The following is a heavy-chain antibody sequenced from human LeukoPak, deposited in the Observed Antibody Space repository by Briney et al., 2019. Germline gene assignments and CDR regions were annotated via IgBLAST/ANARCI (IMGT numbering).Heavy chain of an antibody. J-gene: IGHJ4*02. CDR3: ARDLSGGFYGSGSSFDY. CDR2: IKQDGSEK. D-gene: IGHD3-10*01. Sequence: GGSLRLSCAASGFTFSSHWLSWVRQAPGKGLEWGANIKQDGSEKYYVDSVKGRFTISRDNAKNSLYLEMNSLRAEDTAVYYCARDLSGGFYGSGSSFDYWGQGSLVTVSS. CDR1: GFTFSSHW. V-gene: IGHV3-7*01.